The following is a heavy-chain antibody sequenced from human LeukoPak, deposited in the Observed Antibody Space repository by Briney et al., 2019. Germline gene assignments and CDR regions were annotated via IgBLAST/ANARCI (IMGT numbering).Heavy chain of an antibody. CDR3: ARGPNCTNGVCYRFYYYYYYGMDV. D-gene: IGHD2-8*01. CDR2: INHSGST. J-gene: IGHJ6*02. CDR1: GGSFSGYY. V-gene: IGHV4-34*01. Sequence: SETLSLTCAVYGGSFSGYYWSWIRQPPVKGLEWIGEINHSGSTNYNPSLKSRVTISVDTSKNQFSLKLSSVTAADTAVYYCARGPNCTNGVCYRFYYYYYYGMDVWGQGTTVTVSS.